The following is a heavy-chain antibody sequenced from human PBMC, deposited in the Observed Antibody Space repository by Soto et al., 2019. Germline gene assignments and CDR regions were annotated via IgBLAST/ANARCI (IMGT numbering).Heavy chain of an antibody. D-gene: IGHD4-17*01. CDR2: MNSDGSIT. CDR1: GFTFSRYW. Sequence: GGSLRLSCAASGFTFSRYWMHWVRQAPGEGLVWVSRMNSDGSITTYADSVKGRFTISRDDAKNTLYLQVHSLRAEDTAVYYCARETTMTSSLFDYWGRGALVTVSS. J-gene: IGHJ4*02. CDR3: ARETTMTSSLFDY. V-gene: IGHV3-74*03.